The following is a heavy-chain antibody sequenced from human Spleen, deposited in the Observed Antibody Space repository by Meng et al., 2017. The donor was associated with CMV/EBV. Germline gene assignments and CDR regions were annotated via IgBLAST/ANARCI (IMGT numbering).Heavy chain of an antibody. CDR1: GFIFSDYT. CDR2: ISRGRRYT. D-gene: IGHD4-11*01. Sequence: GESLKISCVGSGFIFSDYTMNWVRQAPGKGLEWVSSISRGRRYTYYAASLRGRFTISRDDARDSVYLQMYNLGADDTAVYYCARDVSTITAENAFDIWGQGTAVTVSS. V-gene: IGHV3-21*01. J-gene: IGHJ3*02. CDR3: ARDVSTITAENAFDI.